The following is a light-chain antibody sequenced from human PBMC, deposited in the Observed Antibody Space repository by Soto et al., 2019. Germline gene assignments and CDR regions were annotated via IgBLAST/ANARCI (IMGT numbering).Light chain of an antibody. V-gene: IGKV3-20*01. CDR2: GVS. J-gene: IGKJ1*01. CDR1: QSVSSSY. CDR3: QHYGSSQT. Sequence: EIVLTQSPGTLSLSPGERATLSCRASQSVSSSYLAWYQQKPGQAPRLLIYGVSRRATGTPDRFSGSGSGTDFTLTINRLEPEDVAVYYCQHYGSSQTFGQGTKVEVK.